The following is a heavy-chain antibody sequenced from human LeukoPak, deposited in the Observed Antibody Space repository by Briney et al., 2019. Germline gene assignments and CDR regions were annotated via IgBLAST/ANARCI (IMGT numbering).Heavy chain of an antibody. V-gene: IGHV4-34*01. J-gene: IGHJ4*02. D-gene: IGHD3-9*01. CDR1: GGSFSGYY. CDR2: INHSGST. CDR3: ARHEYYDILTGYYNVRDY. Sequence: SETLSLTCAVYGGSFSGYYWSWIRQPPGKGLEWIGEINHSGSTNYNPSLKSRVTISVDTSKNQFSLKLSSVTAADTAVYYCARHEYYDILTGYYNVRDYWGQGTLVTVSS.